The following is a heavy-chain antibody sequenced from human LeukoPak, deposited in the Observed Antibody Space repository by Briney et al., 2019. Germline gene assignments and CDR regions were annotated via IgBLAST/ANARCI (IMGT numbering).Heavy chain of an antibody. Sequence: PSETLSLTCAVYGGSFSGYYWSWIRQPPGKGLEWIGEINHSGSTNYNPSLKSRVTISVDTSKNQFSLKLSSVTAADTAVYYCARGATVTTRGWFDPWGQGTLVTVSS. CDR3: ARGATVTTRGWFDP. V-gene: IGHV4-34*01. D-gene: IGHD4-11*01. J-gene: IGHJ5*02. CDR1: GGSFSGYY. CDR2: INHSGST.